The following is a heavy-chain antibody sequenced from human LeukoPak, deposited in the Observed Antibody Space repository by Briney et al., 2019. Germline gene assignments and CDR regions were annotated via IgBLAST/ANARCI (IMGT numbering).Heavy chain of an antibody. D-gene: IGHD5-18*01. Sequence: SDTQSLTCTVSGGSISGYYWSWVRQPPAKGLEWIGYISNRGSSSYNPSLKSRGPISVDTSKRQFSLNLTSVAAADTAVYYCAGAQRGYTQGYLGGGYFDYWGQGTLVTVYS. CDR3: AGAQRGYTQGYLGGGYFDY. J-gene: IGHJ4*02. V-gene: IGHV4-59*07. CDR1: GGSISGYY. CDR2: ISNRGSS.